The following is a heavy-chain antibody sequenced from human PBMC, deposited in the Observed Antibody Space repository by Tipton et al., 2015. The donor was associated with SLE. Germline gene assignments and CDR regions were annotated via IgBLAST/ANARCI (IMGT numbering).Heavy chain of an antibody. CDR3: ARHVGVAYYYAMDV. Sequence: SLRLSCEASGFTFSNYGMSWVRQVPGKGLEWIGYISYTETTKYNPSLESRVIISVDTSKNQFSLRLSSVTAADTAMYYCARHVGVAYYYAMDVWGQGTTV. CDR1: GFTFSNYG. CDR2: ISYTETT. D-gene: IGHD2-15*01. V-gene: IGHV4-59*08. J-gene: IGHJ6*02.